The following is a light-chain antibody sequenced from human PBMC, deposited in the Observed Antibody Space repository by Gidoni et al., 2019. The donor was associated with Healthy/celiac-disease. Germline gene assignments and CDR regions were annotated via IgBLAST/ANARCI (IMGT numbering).Light chain of an antibody. Sequence: QPALTQPASVSGSPGPSITISCTGTSSDVGSYNLVSWYQQHPGKAPKLMIYEGSKRPSGVSNRFSGSRSGNTASLTISGLQAEDEADYYCCSYAGSSTLLFGTGTKVTVL. V-gene: IGLV2-23*03. J-gene: IGLJ1*01. CDR2: EGS. CDR3: CSYAGSSTLL. CDR1: SSDVGSYNL.